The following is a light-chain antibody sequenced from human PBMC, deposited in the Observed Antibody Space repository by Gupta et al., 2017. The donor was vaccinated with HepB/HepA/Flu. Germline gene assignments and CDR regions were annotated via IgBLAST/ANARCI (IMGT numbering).Light chain of an antibody. CDR3: QQDDGTPHT. CDR1: RNVLHSSTNKTY. J-gene: IGKJ2*01. V-gene: IGKV4-1*01. CDR2: WSS. Sequence: DIVMTQSPYSLALSLGERATINCKSSRNVLHSSTNKTYLAWYQQKPGQPPRLLIYWSSTRESGVPDRFGGSGSGTDFTLTISSLQAEDVAVYYCQQDDGTPHTFGLGTKMEIK.